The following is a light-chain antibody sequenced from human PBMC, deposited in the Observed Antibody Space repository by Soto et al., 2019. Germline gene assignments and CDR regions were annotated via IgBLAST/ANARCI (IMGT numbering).Light chain of an antibody. CDR2: DAS. V-gene: IGKV3-11*01. CDR3: QQRSNWRT. J-gene: IGKJ2*01. CDR1: QSVSSY. Sequence: EIVLTQAPATLSLSPGERATLSCRASQSVSSYLAGYQQKPGQAPRLLIYDASNRATGIPARFSGSGSGTDFTLTISILEPEDFAVYYCQQRSNWRTFGQGTKLEIK.